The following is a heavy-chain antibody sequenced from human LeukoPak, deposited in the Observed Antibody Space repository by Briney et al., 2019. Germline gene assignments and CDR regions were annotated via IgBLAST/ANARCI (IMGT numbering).Heavy chain of an antibody. CDR3: AKVGLRSTLSTFDY. J-gene: IGHJ4*02. D-gene: IGHD4-17*01. Sequence: GGSLRLSCAASGFTFSSYAMSWVRQAPGKGLEWVSAISGSGGSTYYADSVKGRFTISRDNSRNTLYLQMNSLRAEDTAVYYCAKVGLRSTLSTFDYWGQGTLVTVSS. CDR2: ISGSGGST. V-gene: IGHV3-23*01. CDR1: GFTFSSYA.